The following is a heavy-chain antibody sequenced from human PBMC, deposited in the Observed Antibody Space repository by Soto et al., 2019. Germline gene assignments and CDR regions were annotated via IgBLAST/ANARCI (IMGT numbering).Heavy chain of an antibody. CDR3: ARDRAPGWDYYYGMDV. CDR1: GNTFTSYY. V-gene: IGHV1-46*03. J-gene: IGHJ6*02. CDR2: INPSSGST. D-gene: IGHD1-26*01. Sequence: ASVKVSCKASGNTFTSYYMHWVRQAPGQGLEWMGIINPSSGSTSYAQKFQGRVTMTRDTSTRTVYMELSSLRSEDTAVYYCARDRAPGWDYYYGMDVWGQGTTGTVS.